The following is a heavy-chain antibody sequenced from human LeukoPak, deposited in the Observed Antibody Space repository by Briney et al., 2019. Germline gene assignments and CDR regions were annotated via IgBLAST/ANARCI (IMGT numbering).Heavy chain of an antibody. CDR3: AELGITMIGGV. CDR2: ISGLGGST. D-gene: IGHD3-10*02. J-gene: IGHJ6*04. V-gene: IGHV3-23*01. CDR1: GFTFSTYA. Sequence: GGSLRLSCAASGFTFSTYAMSWVRQAPGRGLEWVSAISGLGGSTYYADSVKGRFTISRDNSKNTLYLQMNSLRAEDTAVYYCAELGITMIGGVWGKGTTVTISS.